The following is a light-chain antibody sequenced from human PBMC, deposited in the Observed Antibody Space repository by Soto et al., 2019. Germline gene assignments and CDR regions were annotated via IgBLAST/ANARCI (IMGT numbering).Light chain of an antibody. J-gene: IGKJ5*01. V-gene: IGKV1-33*01. CDR1: HDITNY. CDR2: DVS. CDR3: QQYDVLPIT. Sequence: DIQMTQSPSSLSVSVGDRVTITCQASHDITNYLNWYQQKPGKAPKLLIYDVSKLETGVPSRFSGSGSGTDFTFTISSLQPEDIATYFCQQYDVLPITFGQGTRLEI.